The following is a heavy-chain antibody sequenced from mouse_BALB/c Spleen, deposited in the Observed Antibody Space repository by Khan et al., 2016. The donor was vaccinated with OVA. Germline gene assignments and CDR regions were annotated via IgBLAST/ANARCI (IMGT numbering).Heavy chain of an antibody. CDR1: GYSITSGYS. CDR3: ARDGNYMDY. D-gene: IGHD2-1*01. CDR2: IYFSGSI. V-gene: IGHV3-1*02. Sequence: EVQLQESGPDLVKPSQSLSLTCTVTGYSITSGYSWHWIRQFPGNKLEWMAYIYFSGSINYNPSLKSRISVTRDTSKNQFFLQLNSVTNEDTATYYCARDGNYMDYWGQGTSVTVSS. J-gene: IGHJ4*01.